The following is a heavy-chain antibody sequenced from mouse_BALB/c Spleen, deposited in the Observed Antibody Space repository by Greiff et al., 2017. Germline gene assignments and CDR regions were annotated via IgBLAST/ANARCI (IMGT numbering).Heavy chain of an antibody. D-gene: IGHD2-1*01. J-gene: IGHJ4*01. CDR3: AGYYGNYDAMDY. Sequence: VKLQESGPGLVQPSQSLSITCTVSGFSLTSYGVHWVRQSPGKGLEWLGVIWSGGSTDYNAAFISRLSISKDNSKSQVFFKMNSLQANDTAIYYCAGYYGNYDAMDYWGQGTSVTVSS. CDR1: GFSLTSYG. V-gene: IGHV2-2*02. CDR2: IWSGGST.